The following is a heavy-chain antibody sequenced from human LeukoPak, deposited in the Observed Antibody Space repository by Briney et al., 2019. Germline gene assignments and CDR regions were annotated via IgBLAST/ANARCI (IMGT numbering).Heavy chain of an antibody. CDR1: GGSISRYY. CDR3: ARSSGYDYYYYYMDV. D-gene: IGHD5-12*01. CDR2: IYTSGST. J-gene: IGHJ6*03. Sequence: PSETLSLTCTVSGGSISRYYWSWIRQPPGKGLEWIGYIYTSGSTNYNPSLKSRVTISVDTSKNQFSLKLSSVTAADTAVYYCARSSGYDYYYYYMDVWGKGATVTVSS. V-gene: IGHV4-4*09.